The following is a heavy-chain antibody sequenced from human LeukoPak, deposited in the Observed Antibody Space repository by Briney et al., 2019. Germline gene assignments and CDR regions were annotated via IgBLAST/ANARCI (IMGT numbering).Heavy chain of an antibody. D-gene: IGHD1/OR15-1a*01. V-gene: IGHV4-38-2*02. CDR3: ARDEMEHHGSYYDF. CDR2: VYHSGST. J-gene: IGHJ4*02. Sequence: SETLSLTCTVSGYSISIGYYWGWIQQPPGKGLEWIGSVYHSGSTYYNPSLKSRVTISVDTSKNQLSLKLSSVTAADTAFYYCARDEMEHHGSYYDFWGQGTLVTVSS. CDR1: GYSISIGYY.